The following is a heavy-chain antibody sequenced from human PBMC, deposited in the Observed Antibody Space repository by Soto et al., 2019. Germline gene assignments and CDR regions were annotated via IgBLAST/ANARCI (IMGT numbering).Heavy chain of an antibody. CDR2: IYIGGST. J-gene: IGHJ4*02. D-gene: IGHD3-3*01. CDR1: GFTVSSNY. V-gene: IGHV3-53*01. Sequence: GGSLRLSCAASGFTVSSNYMSWVRQAPGKGLEWVSVIYIGGSTYYEDSVKGRFTISGDNSKNTLYLQMNSLRVEDTAVYYCARVQSDVLRFLEWLFDYWGQGTLVTVSS. CDR3: ARVQSDVLRFLEWLFDY.